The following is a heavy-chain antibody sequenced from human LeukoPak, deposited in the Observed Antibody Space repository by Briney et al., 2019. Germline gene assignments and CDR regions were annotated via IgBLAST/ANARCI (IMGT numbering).Heavy chain of an antibody. CDR2: INHSGST. J-gene: IGHJ6*02. CDR1: GGSFSGYY. D-gene: IGHD3-3*01. V-gene: IGHV4-34*01. Sequence: PSETLSLTCAVYGGSFSGYYWSWIRQPPGKGLEWIGEINHSGSTNYNPSLKSRVTISVDTSKNQFSLKLSSVTAADTAVYYCARGGDGDFWSGYYPASYGMDVWGQGTTVTVSS. CDR3: ARGGDGDFWSGYYPASYGMDV.